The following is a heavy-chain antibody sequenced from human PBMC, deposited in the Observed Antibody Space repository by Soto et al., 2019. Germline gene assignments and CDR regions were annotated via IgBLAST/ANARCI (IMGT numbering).Heavy chain of an antibody. V-gene: IGHV4-39*01. CDR2: VDYTGST. D-gene: IGHD3-10*01. J-gene: IGHJ5*02. Sequence: KASETLSLTCTVSGGSITGTTNYWGWIRQPPWKGLEWIGTVDYTGSTNYNPSLESRVTISVDTSKNQFSLNLRSVTAADTAVYYCARRTPLYASESSRFDPWGQGXLVTVYS. CDR1: GGSITGTTNY. CDR3: ARRTPLYASESSRFDP.